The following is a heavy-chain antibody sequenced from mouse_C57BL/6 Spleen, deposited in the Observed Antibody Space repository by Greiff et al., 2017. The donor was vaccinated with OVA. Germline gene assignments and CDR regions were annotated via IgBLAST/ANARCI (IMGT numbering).Heavy chain of an antibody. V-gene: IGHV1-59*01. CDR3: ARARTIAQAYFDY. J-gene: IGHJ2*01. D-gene: IGHD3-2*02. Sequence: QVQLQQPGAELVRPGTSVKLSCKASGYTFTSYWMHWVKQRPGQGLEWIGVIDPSDSYTNYNQKFKGKATLTVDTSSSTAYMQLSSLTSEDSAVYYCARARTIAQAYFDYWGQGTTLTVSS. CDR1: GYTFTSYW. CDR2: IDPSDSYT.